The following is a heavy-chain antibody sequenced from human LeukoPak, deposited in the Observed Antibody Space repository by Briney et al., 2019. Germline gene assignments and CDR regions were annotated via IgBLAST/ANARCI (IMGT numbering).Heavy chain of an antibody. Sequence: SQTLSLTCTVSGGSISSGDYYWSWIRQPPGKGLEWIGYIYYSGSIYYNPPLKSRVTISVDTSKNQFSLKLSSVTAADTAVYYCARELTTVTSAGFDPWGQGTLVTVSS. J-gene: IGHJ5*02. CDR3: ARELTTVTSAGFDP. D-gene: IGHD4-17*01. V-gene: IGHV4-30-4*01. CDR2: IYYSGSI. CDR1: GGSISSGDYY.